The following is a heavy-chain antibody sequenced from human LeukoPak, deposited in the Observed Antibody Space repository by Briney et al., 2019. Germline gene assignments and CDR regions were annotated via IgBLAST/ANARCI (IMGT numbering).Heavy chain of an antibody. J-gene: IGHJ5*02. V-gene: IGHV3-11*01. CDR1: GFSFSDHY. D-gene: IGHD3-3*01. Sequence: GGSLRLSCAASGFSFSDHYMSWIRQAPGKGLEWVSYISGSGSTIYYAASVRGRFTISRDNAKNSLYLQMNSLRAEDTAIYYCAREGITIFGVANSNWFNPWGQGTLVTVSS. CDR2: ISGSGSTI. CDR3: AREGITIFGVANSNWFNP.